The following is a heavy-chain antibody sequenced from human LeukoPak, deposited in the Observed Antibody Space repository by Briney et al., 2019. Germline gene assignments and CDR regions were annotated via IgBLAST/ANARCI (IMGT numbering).Heavy chain of an antibody. CDR2: VHPSGGST. CDR3: ARVNLDAAMVYWHFDV. Sequence: ASVTLSCKASGYTFTSYYMHWVRQAPGQGLEWMGVVHPSGGSTTYAQKFQGRVTMTSDTSTSTFYVDLGSLTSDDTAVYYCARVNLDAAMVYWHFDVWGSGTLVTVSS. J-gene: IGHJ2*01. CDR1: GYTFTSYY. V-gene: IGHV1-46*01. D-gene: IGHD5-18*01.